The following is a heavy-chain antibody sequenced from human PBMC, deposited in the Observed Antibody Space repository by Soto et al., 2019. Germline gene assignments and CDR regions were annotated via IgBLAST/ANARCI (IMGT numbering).Heavy chain of an antibody. J-gene: IGHJ4*02. D-gene: IGHD6-19*01. V-gene: IGHV3-33*01. Sequence: QVQLVESGGGVVQPGRSLRLSCAASGFTFSSYGMHWVRQAPGKGLEWVAVIWYDGSNKYYADSVKGRFTISRDNSKNTLYLQMNSLRAEDTAVYYCAREEYSSVWRRKFDYWGQGTLVTVSS. CDR3: AREEYSSVWRRKFDY. CDR1: GFTFSSYG. CDR2: IWYDGSNK.